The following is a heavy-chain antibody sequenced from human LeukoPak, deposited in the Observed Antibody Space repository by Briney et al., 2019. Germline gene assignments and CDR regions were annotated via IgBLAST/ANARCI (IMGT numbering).Heavy chain of an antibody. J-gene: IGHJ1*01. CDR1: GFTFGSYG. CDR3: AIMHGYYDGSGYWVQ. V-gene: IGHV3-23*01. CDR2: ITPNADRT. D-gene: IGHD3-22*01. Sequence: GGSLRLSCAASGFTFGSYGMSGVRQAPGKVLEWVSFITPNADRTSYADSVEGRFTISRDNPRNTLYMQMNSLRDEDTAVYYCAIMHGYYDGSGYWVQWGQGTLVTVSS.